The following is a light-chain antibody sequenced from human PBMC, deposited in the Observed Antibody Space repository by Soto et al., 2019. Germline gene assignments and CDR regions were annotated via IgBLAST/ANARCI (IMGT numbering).Light chain of an antibody. J-gene: IGKJ1*01. V-gene: IGKV3-20*01. CDR1: QSVSNNY. CDR2: GAS. CDR3: QQYGSSGT. Sequence: EIVLTQSPGTVSLSPGERATLSCRASQSVSNNYLAWYQQRPGQAPRLLIYGASNRATGITDRFSGSGSGTDFTLTISRLEPEDFAVYYCQQYGSSGTFGQGTKVEIK.